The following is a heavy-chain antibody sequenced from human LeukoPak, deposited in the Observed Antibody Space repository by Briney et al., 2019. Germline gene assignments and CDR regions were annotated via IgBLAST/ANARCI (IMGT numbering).Heavy chain of an antibody. J-gene: IGHJ4*02. Sequence: HPGGSLRLSCAASGFTFSSYAMSWVRQVPGKGLEWVSIISGGGDSTIYSDSVKGRFTISRDNAKNSLYLQMNSLRAEDTAVYYCARVRYYYGSGSYAYWGQGTLVTVSS. D-gene: IGHD3-10*01. CDR2: ISGGGDST. V-gene: IGHV3-23*01. CDR1: GFTFSSYA. CDR3: ARVRYYYGSGSYAY.